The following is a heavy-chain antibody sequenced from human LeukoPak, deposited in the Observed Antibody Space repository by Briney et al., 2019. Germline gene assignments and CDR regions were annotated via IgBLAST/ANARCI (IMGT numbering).Heavy chain of an antibody. Sequence: GGSLRLSCAASGFTFSNAWMSWVRQAPGKGLEWVGRIKSKTDGGTTDYAAPVKGIFTISRDDSKNTLYLQMNSLKTEDTAVYYCTTDFAIVVPGGDYWGQGTLVTVSS. V-gene: IGHV3-15*01. J-gene: IGHJ4*02. D-gene: IGHD3-22*01. CDR2: IKSKTDGGTT. CDR1: GFTFSNAW. CDR3: TTDFAIVVPGGDY.